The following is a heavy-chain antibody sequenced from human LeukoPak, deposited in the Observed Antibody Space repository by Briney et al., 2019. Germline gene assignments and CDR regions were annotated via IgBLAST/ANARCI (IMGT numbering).Heavy chain of an antibody. CDR2: ISSSSSTI. Sequence: RGSLRLSCAASGFTFSSYSMNWVRQAPGKGLEWVSYISSSSSTIYYADSVKCRFTISRDNAKNSLYLQMNSLRAEDTAVYYCARDHFGLTYNWFDPWGQGTLVTVSX. D-gene: IGHD3-10*01. CDR1: GFTFSSYS. J-gene: IGHJ5*02. CDR3: ARDHFGLTYNWFDP. V-gene: IGHV3-48*01.